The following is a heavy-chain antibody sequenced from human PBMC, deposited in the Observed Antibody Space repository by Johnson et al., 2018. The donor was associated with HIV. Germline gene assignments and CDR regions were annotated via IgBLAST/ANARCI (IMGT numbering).Heavy chain of an antibody. CDR3: ARVFLGSSWYSDAFDI. V-gene: IGHV3-30-3*01. D-gene: IGHD6-13*01. CDR2: ISYDGSNK. Sequence: QVQLVVSGGGVVQPGRSLRLSCAASGFTFSSYAMHWVRQAPGKGLEWVAVISYDGSNKYYADSVKGRLTISRDNSKNTLYLQMNSLRAEDTAVYYCARVFLGSSWYSDAFDIWGQGTMVTVSS. J-gene: IGHJ3*02. CDR1: GFTFSSYA.